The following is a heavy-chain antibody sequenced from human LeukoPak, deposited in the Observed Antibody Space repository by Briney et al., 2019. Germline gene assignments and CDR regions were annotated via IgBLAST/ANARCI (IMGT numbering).Heavy chain of an antibody. CDR3: ARDLAAAGTLTDY. CDR1: GFTFSSYE. D-gene: IGHD6-13*01. CDR2: ISSSGSTI. Sequence: PGGSLRLSCAASGFTFSSYEMNWVRQAPGKGLEWVSYISSSGSTIYYADSVKGRFTISRDNAKNSLYLQMNSPRAEDTAVYYCARDLAAAGTLTDYWGQGTLVTVSS. J-gene: IGHJ4*02. V-gene: IGHV3-48*03.